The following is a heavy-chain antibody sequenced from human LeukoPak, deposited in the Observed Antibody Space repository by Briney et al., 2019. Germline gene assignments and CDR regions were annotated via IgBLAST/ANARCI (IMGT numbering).Heavy chain of an antibody. V-gene: IGHV4-34*08. CDR1: GFTFSSYG. Sequence: PGGSLRLSCAVSGFTFSSYGMSWVRQAPGKGLEWIGEINNTGGTNYNASLKSRVTISADTSKNQFSLRLNSVTAADTAVYYCAESTAPRRLFDYWGQGTLVTVSS. D-gene: IGHD6-6*01. CDR3: AESTAPRRLFDY. J-gene: IGHJ4*02. CDR2: INNTGGT.